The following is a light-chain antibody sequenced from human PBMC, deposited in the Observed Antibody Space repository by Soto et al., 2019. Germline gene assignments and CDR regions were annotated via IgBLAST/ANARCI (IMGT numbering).Light chain of an antibody. V-gene: IGKV2-28*01. CDR1: QSLLYNNTYNY. Sequence: EIVMTQKKLTLPVTPGEPASISCRSSQSLLYNNTYNYLDWYVQKPGQSPQILIYFGSNRAPGVPDRFSGSGSGTDFTLKINRVEAEDVGTYYCMQALQSLTFGQGTRLEI. J-gene: IGKJ5*01. CDR3: MQALQSLT. CDR2: FGS.